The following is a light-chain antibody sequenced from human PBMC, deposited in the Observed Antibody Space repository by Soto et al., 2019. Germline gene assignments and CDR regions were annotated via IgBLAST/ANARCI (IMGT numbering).Light chain of an antibody. V-gene: IGKV2-28*01. J-gene: IGKJ4*01. CDR3: MQSLQGLT. CDR1: QSLLHSNGYNY. Sequence: DIVMTQSPLSLPVTPGEPASISCRSSQSLLHSNGYNYVDWYLQKPGQSPQLLIYLGSNRASGVPDRFSGSGSGTDFTLKISRVEAEDVGVYYCMQSLQGLTFGGGTKVEI. CDR2: LGS.